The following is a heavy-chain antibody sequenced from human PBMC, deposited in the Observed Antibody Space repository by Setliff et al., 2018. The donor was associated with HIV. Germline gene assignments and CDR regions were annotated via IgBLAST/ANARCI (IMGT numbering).Heavy chain of an antibody. V-gene: IGHV1-18*01. Sequence: ASVKVSCKTSGYTFTTYGISWVRQAPGQGLEWMGWINTYHGNTNKAQKFLDRVTMTADTATSTVYMELRSLTSDDTAVYYCARDAPGNTEAAPDYWGQGTLVTVSS. J-gene: IGHJ4*02. CDR2: INTYHGNT. CDR1: GYTFTTYG. D-gene: IGHD6-6*01. CDR3: ARDAPGNTEAAPDY.